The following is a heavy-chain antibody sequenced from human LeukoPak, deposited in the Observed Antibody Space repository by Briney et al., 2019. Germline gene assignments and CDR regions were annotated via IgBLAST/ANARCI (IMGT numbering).Heavy chain of an antibody. Sequence: SETLSLTCAVYGGSFSGYYWSWIRQPPGKGLEWIGEINHSGSTNYNPSLKSRVTISVDTSKNQFSLKLSSVTAADTAVYYCARAPFLEWLFADAFDIWGQGTMVTVSS. CDR2: INHSGST. V-gene: IGHV4-34*01. CDR3: ARAPFLEWLFADAFDI. J-gene: IGHJ3*02. CDR1: GGSFSGYY. D-gene: IGHD3-3*02.